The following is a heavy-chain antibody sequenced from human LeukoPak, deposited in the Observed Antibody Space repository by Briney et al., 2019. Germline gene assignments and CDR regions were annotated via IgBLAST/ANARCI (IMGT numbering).Heavy chain of an antibody. Sequence: SETLSLTCTVSGYSISSGYYWGWIRQPPGKGLEWIGSIYHSGRTFYNPSLKSRVIIFLDTPKNQFSLKLSSVTAADTAVYYCARLWSTSCKGGSCPHQPNYWGQGTRVTVPS. J-gene: IGHJ4*02. V-gene: IGHV4-38-2*02. CDR2: IYHSGRT. CDR3: ARLWSTSCKGGSCPHQPNY. D-gene: IGHD2-15*01. CDR1: GYSISSGYY.